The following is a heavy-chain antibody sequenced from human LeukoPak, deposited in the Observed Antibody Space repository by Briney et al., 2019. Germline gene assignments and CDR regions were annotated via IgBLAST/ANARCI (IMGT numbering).Heavy chain of an antibody. CDR1: GASISSYY. Sequence: SETLSLTCTVSGASISSYYWSWIRQPPGKGLEWIGDIYYSGSIKYNPSLKSRVTISVDTSKNQFSLKLSSVTAADTAVYYCARAGTSVAARITFDTWGQGTLVTVSS. J-gene: IGHJ5*02. D-gene: IGHD6-6*01. CDR2: IYYSGSI. CDR3: ARAGTSVAARITFDT. V-gene: IGHV4-59*01.